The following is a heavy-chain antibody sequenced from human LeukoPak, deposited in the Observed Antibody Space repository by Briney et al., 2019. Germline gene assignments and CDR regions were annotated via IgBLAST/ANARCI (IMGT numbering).Heavy chain of an antibody. D-gene: IGHD6-13*01. CDR2: IRSKANSYAT. CDR1: GFTFSGSA. Sequence: QPGGSLKLSCAASGFTFSGSATHWVRQASGKGLEWVGRIRSKANSYATAYAASVKGRFTISRDDSKNTAYLQMNSLKTEDTAVYYCTYHSSSWYGVDYWGQGTLVTVSS. CDR3: TYHSSSWYGVDY. J-gene: IGHJ4*02. V-gene: IGHV3-73*01.